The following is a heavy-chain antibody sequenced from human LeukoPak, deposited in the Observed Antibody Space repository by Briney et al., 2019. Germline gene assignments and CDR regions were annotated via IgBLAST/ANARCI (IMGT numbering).Heavy chain of an antibody. J-gene: IGHJ4*02. D-gene: IGHD3-10*01. Sequence: GGSLRLSCAASGLTVSSNYIWVRQAPGKGLEWVSVIYSGGSTYYADSVKGRFTISRDNSKNTLYLQMNSLRAEDTAVYYCANVAFYYSSSGTYVWGQGTLVTVSS. CDR3: ANVAFYYSSSGTYV. V-gene: IGHV3-53*01. CDR1: GLTVSSNY. CDR2: IYSGGST.